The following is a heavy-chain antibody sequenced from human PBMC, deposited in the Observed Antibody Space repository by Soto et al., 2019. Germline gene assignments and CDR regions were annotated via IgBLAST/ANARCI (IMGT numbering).Heavy chain of an antibody. CDR3: ASTFRGYRYGTIEY. J-gene: IGHJ4*02. D-gene: IGHD5-18*01. CDR2: IYTSGST. Sequence: SETLSLTCTVSGGSISSYYWSWIRQPAGKGLEWIGRIYTSGSTNYNPSLKSRVTMSVDTSKNQFSLKLSSVTAADTAVYYCASTFRGYRYGTIEYWGQGTPVTVSS. V-gene: IGHV4-4*07. CDR1: GGSISSYY.